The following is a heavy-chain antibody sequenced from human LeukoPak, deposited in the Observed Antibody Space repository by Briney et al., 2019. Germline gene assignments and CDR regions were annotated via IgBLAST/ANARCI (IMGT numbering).Heavy chain of an antibody. CDR2: ISAYNGNT. Sequence: ASVKVSCKASGYTFTNLGISWVRQAPGQGLEWMGWISAYNGNTNYAQKLQGRVTMTTDTSTSTAYMELSSLRSEDTAVYYCASTPALLAYCGGDCYSPGDYWGQGTLVTVSS. CDR3: ASTPALLAYCGGDCYSPGDY. J-gene: IGHJ4*02. CDR1: GYTFTNLG. D-gene: IGHD2-21*02. V-gene: IGHV1-18*01.